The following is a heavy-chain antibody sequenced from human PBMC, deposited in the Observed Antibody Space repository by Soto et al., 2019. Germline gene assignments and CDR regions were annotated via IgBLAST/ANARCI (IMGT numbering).Heavy chain of an antibody. Sequence: PSETLSLTCTVSGGSISSGGYYWSWIREHPGKGLEWIGHIYYSASTYHNPSLKIRVTISVYTSKNQFSLKLSSVTAADTSLYYCARDLCSGGSCGWFDPWGQGTLVTVSS. CDR3: ARDLCSGGSCGWFDP. CDR2: IYYSAST. CDR1: GGSISSGGYY. V-gene: IGHV4-31*03. J-gene: IGHJ5*02. D-gene: IGHD2-15*01.